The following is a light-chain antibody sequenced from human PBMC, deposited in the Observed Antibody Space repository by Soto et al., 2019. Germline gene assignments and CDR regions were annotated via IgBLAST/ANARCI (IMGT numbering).Light chain of an antibody. J-gene: IGKJ5*01. Sequence: EIVLTQSPGTLSLSPGERATLSCRASQSFSSSYLAWYQQKPGQAPRLLIYGASSRATGIPDRFSGSGSGTDFPLTISRLEPKDFAVYYCQQYGSPPPITFGQGTRLEIK. CDR3: QQYGSPPPIT. V-gene: IGKV3-20*01. CDR2: GAS. CDR1: QSFSSSY.